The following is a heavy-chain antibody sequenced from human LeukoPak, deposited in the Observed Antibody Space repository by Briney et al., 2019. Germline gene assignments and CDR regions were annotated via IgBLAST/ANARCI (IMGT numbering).Heavy chain of an antibody. CDR1: GFTFSYYA. CDR2: ISSNGGST. CDR3: AKGPTYDSLPYYFDY. J-gene: IGHJ4*02. D-gene: IGHD3-22*01. V-gene: IGHV3-64D*09. Sequence: GGSLRLSCSASGFTFSYYAMHWVRQAAGKGLEFVTGISSNGGSTYYADSLKGRFTVSRDNSNNTLYLQMSSLRAEDTAIYYCAKGPTYDSLPYYFDYWGQGTLVTVSS.